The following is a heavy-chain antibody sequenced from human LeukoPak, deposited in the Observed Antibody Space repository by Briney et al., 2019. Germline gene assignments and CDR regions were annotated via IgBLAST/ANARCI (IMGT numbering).Heavy chain of an antibody. CDR3: ARAIYDSSGFYQDYAFDI. Sequence: SETLSLTCTVSGGSITSNSYYWAWIRQPPGKGLGWIESLYYTGSTNYSPSLKSRVTISGDTSKNQFSLKLNSVTAADSAVYYCARAIYDSSGFYQDYAFDIWGQGTMVTVSS. CDR1: GGSITSNSYY. CDR2: LYYTGST. V-gene: IGHV4-39*01. D-gene: IGHD3-22*01. J-gene: IGHJ3*02.